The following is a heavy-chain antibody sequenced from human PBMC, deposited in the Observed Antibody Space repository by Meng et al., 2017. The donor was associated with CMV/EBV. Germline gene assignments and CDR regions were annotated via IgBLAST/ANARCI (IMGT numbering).Heavy chain of an antibody. J-gene: IGHJ4*02. CDR1: GFTFSDYY. CDR2: ISSSGSTI. V-gene: IGHV3-11*01. Sequence: GGSLRPSCAASGFTFSDYYLSWIRQAPGKGLEWVPYISSSGSTIYYADSVKGRFTISRDNAKNSLYLQMNSLRAEDTAVYDCARARRGYYFDYWGQGTLVTVSS. D-gene: IGHD3-16*01. CDR3: ARARRGYYFDY.